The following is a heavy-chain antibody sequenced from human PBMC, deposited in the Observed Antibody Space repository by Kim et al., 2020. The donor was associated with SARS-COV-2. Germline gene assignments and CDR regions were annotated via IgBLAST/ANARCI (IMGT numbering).Heavy chain of an antibody. D-gene: IGHD3-22*01. V-gene: IGHV4-34*01. J-gene: IGHJ4*02. CDR3: ARGLGYYDSSGYFDY. Sequence: PYLKSRVTISGDTAKNQCSLKLSSVTAADTAVYYCARGLGYYDSSGYFDYWGQGTLVTVSS.